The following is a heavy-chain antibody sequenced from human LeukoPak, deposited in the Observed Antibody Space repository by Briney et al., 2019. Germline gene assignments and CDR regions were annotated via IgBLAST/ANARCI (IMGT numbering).Heavy chain of an antibody. CDR1: GYTFTNYT. D-gene: IGHD3-22*01. Sequence: GASVKVSCKASGYTFTNYTINWVRLAPGQGLEWMGWIDTNTGNPTYAQGFAGRFVFSLDTSVTTTYLQISSLKAEDTTVYYCTTDRTYYYDSSGYRHDYWGQGTLVTVSS. CDR3: TTDRTYYYDSSGYRHDY. J-gene: IGHJ4*02. V-gene: IGHV7-4-1*02. CDR2: IDTNTGNP.